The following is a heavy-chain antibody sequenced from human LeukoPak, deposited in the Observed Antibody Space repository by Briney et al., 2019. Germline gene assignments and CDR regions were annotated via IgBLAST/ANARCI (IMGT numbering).Heavy chain of an antibody. CDR2: TYYRSMWYY. D-gene: IGHD3-22*01. V-gene: IGHV6-1*01. CDR3: AREPYYYDHTGFHPRYLDS. Sequence: SQTLSLTFVISGDSVSVSKGAWNWIRESPARGLEWLRRTYYRSMWYYAYAVSAKSRITINPDTSKIQFSLQLDSVTPEDTAVYYCAREPYYYDHTGFHPRYLDSRGQGALVSVSS. J-gene: IGHJ4*02. CDR1: GDSVSVSKGA.